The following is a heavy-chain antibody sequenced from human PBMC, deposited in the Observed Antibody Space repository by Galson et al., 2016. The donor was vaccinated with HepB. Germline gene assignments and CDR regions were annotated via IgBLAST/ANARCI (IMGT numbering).Heavy chain of an antibody. V-gene: IGHV1-8*01. D-gene: IGHD4-11*01. CDR1: AFTFTDYD. J-gene: IGHJ4*02. CDR3: ARAKSTLTTGLQDY. CDR2: INARSGNA. Sequence: SVKVSCKALAFTFTDYDFNWVRQTTGQGLEWMGWINARSGNAGYAEKFQDRVTMTRDTSINTLFLELSSLTSDDTAIYYCARAKSTLTTGLQDYWGPGTLVTVSS.